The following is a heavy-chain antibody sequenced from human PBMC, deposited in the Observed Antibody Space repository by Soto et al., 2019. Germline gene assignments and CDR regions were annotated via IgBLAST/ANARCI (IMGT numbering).Heavy chain of an antibody. CDR1: GYTFTSYD. CDR2: MNPNSGNT. V-gene: IGHV1-8*01. J-gene: IGHJ4*02. CDR3: ARPCYGDYGHFDY. Sequence: GASVKVSCKASGYTFTSYDINWVRQATGQGLEWMGWMNPNSGNTGYAQKFQGRVTMTRNTSISTAYMELRSLRSDDTAVYYCARPCYGDYGHFDYWGQGTLVTVSS. D-gene: IGHD4-17*01.